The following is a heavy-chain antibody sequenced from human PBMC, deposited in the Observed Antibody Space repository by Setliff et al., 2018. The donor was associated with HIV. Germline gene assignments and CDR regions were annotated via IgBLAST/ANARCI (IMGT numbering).Heavy chain of an antibody. V-gene: IGHV3-48*03. Sequence: PGGSLRLSCAASGFTFSSYEMNWVRQAPGKGLEWVSYISSNGSTIYYADSVKGRFITFRDNAKNSLYLQMNSLRAEDTAVYYCARESYNYGYNDWGQGTLVTVS. CDR2: ISSNGSTI. CDR1: GFTFSSYE. J-gene: IGHJ4*02. D-gene: IGHD5-18*01. CDR3: ARESYNYGYND.